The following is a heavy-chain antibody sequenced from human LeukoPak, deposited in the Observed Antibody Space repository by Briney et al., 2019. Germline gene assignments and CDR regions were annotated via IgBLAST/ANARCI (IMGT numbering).Heavy chain of an antibody. Sequence: PGGSLRLSCATSGFTFSSHSMSWVRQAPGKGLEWISFISSDNVTRYYADSVKGRFTISRDNAKNSLYLQMNSLRAEDTAVYYCARAPYYDSSGYYPRYFQHWGQGTLVTVSS. V-gene: IGHV3-48*04. CDR2: ISSDNVTR. D-gene: IGHD3-22*01. J-gene: IGHJ1*01. CDR3: ARAPYYDSSGYYPRYFQH. CDR1: GFTFSSHS.